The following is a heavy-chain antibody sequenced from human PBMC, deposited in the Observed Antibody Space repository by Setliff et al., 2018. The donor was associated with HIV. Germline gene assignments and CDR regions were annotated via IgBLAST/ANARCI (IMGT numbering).Heavy chain of an antibody. V-gene: IGHV3-7*03. CDR3: ASSRPPDDSSGYLDH. J-gene: IGHJ4*01. Sequence: QPGGSLRLSCAASGFTFRHYSMTWVRQAPGKGLEWVANIKKDGSDKFYVDSVKGRFAISRDNAKNSLNLEMNSLRAEDTAIYYCASSRPPDDSSGYLDHWGQGTLVTVSS. CDR2: IKKDGSDK. CDR1: GFTFRHYS. D-gene: IGHD3-22*01.